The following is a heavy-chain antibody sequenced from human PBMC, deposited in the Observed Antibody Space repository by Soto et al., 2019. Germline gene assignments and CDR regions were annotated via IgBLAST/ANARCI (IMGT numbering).Heavy chain of an antibody. V-gene: IGHV4-38-2*02. Sequence: PSETLSLTCAVSGYSISSGYYWGWIRQPPGKGLEWIGSIYHSGSTYYNPSLKSRVTISVDTSKNQFSLKLSSVTAADTAVYYCAREGVWSGYYEYNWFDPWGQGTLVTVSS. CDR3: AREGVWSGYYEYNWFDP. J-gene: IGHJ5*02. CDR2: IYHSGST. CDR1: GYSISSGYY. D-gene: IGHD3-3*01.